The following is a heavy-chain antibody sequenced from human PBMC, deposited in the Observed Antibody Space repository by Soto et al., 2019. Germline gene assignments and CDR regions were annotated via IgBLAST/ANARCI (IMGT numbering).Heavy chain of an antibody. D-gene: IGHD5-12*01. CDR1: GFTFTTFD. CDR2: VRGRDGST. J-gene: IGHJ4*02. Sequence: EVQLLESGGGLVQPGASLRLSCAASGFTFTTFDMSWARQAPGKGLEWVSVVRGRDGSTSYADSLKGRCTISKDSSKNTLYLQMNSLRAEDTALYYCAKGAWLDYWGQGTLVTVSS. CDR3: AKGAWLDY. V-gene: IGHV3-23*01.